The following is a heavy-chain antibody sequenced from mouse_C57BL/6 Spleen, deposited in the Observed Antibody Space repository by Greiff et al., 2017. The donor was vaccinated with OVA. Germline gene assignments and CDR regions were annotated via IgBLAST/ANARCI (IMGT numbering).Heavy chain of an antibody. CDR3: ARGAYYSNRAWFAY. V-gene: IGHV1-55*01. CDR1: GYTFTSYW. CDR2: IYPGSGST. D-gene: IGHD2-5*01. J-gene: IGHJ3*01. Sequence: VQLQQPGAELVKPGASVKMSCKASGYTFTSYWITWVKQRPGQGLEWIGDIYPGSGSTNYNEKFKSKATLTVDTSSSTAYMQLSSLTSEDSAGYDWARGAYYSNRAWFAYWGQGTLVTVSA.